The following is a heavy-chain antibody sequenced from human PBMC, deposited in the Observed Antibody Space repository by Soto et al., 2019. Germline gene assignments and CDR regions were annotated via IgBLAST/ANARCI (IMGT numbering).Heavy chain of an antibody. CDR2: INPSGGST. V-gene: IGHV1-46*01. CDR3: ARDGISRSSPGFHYYYGMDV. D-gene: IGHD6-6*01. Sequence: ASVKVSCKASGYTFTSYYMHWVRQAPGQGLEWMGIINPSGGSTSYAQKFQGRVTMTRDTSTSTVYMELSSLRSEDTAVYYCARDGISRSSPGFHYYYGMDVWGQGTTVTVSS. CDR1: GYTFTSYY. J-gene: IGHJ6*02.